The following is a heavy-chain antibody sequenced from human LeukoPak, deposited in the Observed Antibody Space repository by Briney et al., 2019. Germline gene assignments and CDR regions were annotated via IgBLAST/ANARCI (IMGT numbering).Heavy chain of an antibody. CDR2: IWSDGSIK. J-gene: IGHJ4*02. CDR1: GFTFSNYG. D-gene: IGHD6-13*01. V-gene: IGHV3-33*01. CDR3: TRSSAYTSSWSSSYFDY. Sequence: PGGSLRLSCAASGFTFSNYGMHWVRQAPGKGLEWFTVIWSDGSIKYYAGSVKGRFTISRDNSKNTLYLQMNSLRAGDTAVYYCTRSSAYTSSWSSSYFDYWGQGTLVTVSS.